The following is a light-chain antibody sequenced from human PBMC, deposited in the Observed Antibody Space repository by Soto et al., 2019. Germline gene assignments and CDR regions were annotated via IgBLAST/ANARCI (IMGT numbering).Light chain of an antibody. CDR3: QHYSTSAFT. CDR1: QSVSNY. V-gene: IGKV3-20*01. J-gene: IGKJ3*01. CDR2: GAS. Sequence: EIVLTQSPGTLSLSPGERATLSCRASQSVSNYLVWYRQRPGQAPRLLIHGASIRATGIPDRFSGSGSGTDFTLTISRLEPEDFAVYYCQHYSTSAFTFGPGTKVDMK.